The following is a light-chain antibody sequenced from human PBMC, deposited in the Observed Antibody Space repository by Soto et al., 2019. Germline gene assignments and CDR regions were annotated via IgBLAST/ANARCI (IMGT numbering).Light chain of an antibody. CDR1: QYISSW. J-gene: IGKJ1*01. V-gene: IGKV1-5*03. CDR3: QRYNSQRT. Sequence: DIQMTQSPSTLSASVGDRVTITCRASQYISSWLAWYQQKPGKAPKLLIYKASSLESGVPSRFSGSGSGTEFTLTISSLQSDDVATYYCQRYNSQRTFGQGTKGEIK. CDR2: KAS.